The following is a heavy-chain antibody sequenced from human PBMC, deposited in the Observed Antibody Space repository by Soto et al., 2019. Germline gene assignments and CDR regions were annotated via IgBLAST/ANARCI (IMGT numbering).Heavy chain of an antibody. CDR3: AHRLTLNSDWNYGRFDY. J-gene: IGHJ4*02. CDR1: GFSLTTSGVG. V-gene: IGHV2-5*02. Sequence: QITLKESGPTLVKPTQTLTLTCTFSGFSLTTSGVGVGWIRQPPGKALEWLALIYWDDDKRYSPSLKSRLTITKDTSKNQVVLTMTNMDSVDTATYFCAHRLTLNSDWNYGRFDYWGQGTLVTVSS. D-gene: IGHD1-7*01. CDR2: IYWDDDK.